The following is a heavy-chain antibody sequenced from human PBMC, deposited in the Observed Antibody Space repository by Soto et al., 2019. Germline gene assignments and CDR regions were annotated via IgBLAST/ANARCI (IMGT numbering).Heavy chain of an antibody. J-gene: IGHJ6*02. V-gene: IGHV4-31*03. CDR1: GGSISSGGYY. CDR2: IYYSGST. CDR3: ARDGGFGWSLSYYYYGMDV. Sequence: QVQLQESGPGLVKPSQTLSLTCTVSGGSISSGGYYWSWIRQHPGKGLEWIGYIYYSGSTYYNPSLKSRVTISVDTSKNQFSLKLGSVTAADTAVYYCARDGGFGWSLSYYYYGMDVWGQGTTVTVSS. D-gene: IGHD6-19*01.